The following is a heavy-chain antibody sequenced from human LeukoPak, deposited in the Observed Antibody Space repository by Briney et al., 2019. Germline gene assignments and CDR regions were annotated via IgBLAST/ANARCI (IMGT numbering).Heavy chain of an antibody. CDR2: IYHSGSTT. CDR1: GGSVSGSTYY. Sequence: PSETLSLTCTVSGGSVSGSTYYWNWIRQPPGKGLEWIGYIYHSGSTTNYNPPLKSRATITVDTSKNQFSLKLNYVTAADTAVYYCARDEDNSGRYYYYMDVWGKGTTVTVSS. D-gene: IGHD3-22*01. CDR3: ARDEDNSGRYYYYMDV. V-gene: IGHV4-61*01. J-gene: IGHJ6*03.